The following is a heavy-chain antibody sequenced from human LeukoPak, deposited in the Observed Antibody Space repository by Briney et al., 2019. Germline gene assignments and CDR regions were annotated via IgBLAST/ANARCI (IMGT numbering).Heavy chain of an antibody. CDR3: AKDIEYSSSYFDY. CDR2: IRYDGSNK. D-gene: IGHD6-6*01. V-gene: IGHV3-30*02. J-gene: IGHJ4*02. Sequence: GGSLRLSCAASGFTFSSYGMHWVRQAPGKGLEWVAFIRYDGSNKYYADSVKGRFTISRDNSKNTLYLQMNSLRAEDTAVYYCAKDIEYSSSYFDYWGQGTLVTVSS. CDR1: GFTFSSYG.